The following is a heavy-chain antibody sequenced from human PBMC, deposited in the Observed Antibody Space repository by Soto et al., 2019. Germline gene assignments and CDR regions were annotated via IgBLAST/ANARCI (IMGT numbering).Heavy chain of an antibody. D-gene: IGHD2-2*01. Sequence: PGGPLRLSCAASGFTFSTYAMNWVRQAPGKGLEWVAGLSGNSGSTYYADSVKGRFTISRDNSKNTLYLQMNSLRAEDTAIYYCAKSGAVVPAPGGWFGPWGQGTLVTVSS. CDR2: LSGNSGST. J-gene: IGHJ5*02. V-gene: IGHV3-23*01. CDR3: AKSGAVVPAPGGWFGP. CDR1: GFTFSTYA.